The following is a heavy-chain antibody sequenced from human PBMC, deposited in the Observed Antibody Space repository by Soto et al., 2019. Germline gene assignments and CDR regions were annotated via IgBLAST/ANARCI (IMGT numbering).Heavy chain of an antibody. CDR2: ISWNSGSI. V-gene: IGHV3-9*01. Sequence: GGSLRLSCAASGFTFDDYAMHWVRQAPGKGLEWVSGISWNSGSIGYADSVKGRFTISRDNAKNSLYLQMNSLRAEDTALYYCASVTTLYYYMDVWGKGTTVTVSS. CDR1: GFTFDDYA. J-gene: IGHJ6*03. CDR3: ASVTTLYYYMDV. D-gene: IGHD4-17*01.